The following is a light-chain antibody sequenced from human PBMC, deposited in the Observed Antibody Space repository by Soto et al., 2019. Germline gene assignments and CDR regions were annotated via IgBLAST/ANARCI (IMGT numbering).Light chain of an antibody. CDR3: QQYYDWPIT. CDR2: AAS. V-gene: IGKV3-15*01. Sequence: EVVLTQSPATLSVSPGERASLSCWAGQGISSLLAWYQQKPGQAPRLLIYAASTRAAGIPARFSGSGSGTDFTLTISSLQSEDFAVYYCQQYYDWPITFGQGTRLE. J-gene: IGKJ5*01. CDR1: QGISSL.